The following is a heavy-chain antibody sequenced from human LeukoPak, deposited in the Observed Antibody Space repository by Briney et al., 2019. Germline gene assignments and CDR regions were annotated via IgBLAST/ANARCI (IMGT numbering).Heavy chain of an antibody. D-gene: IGHD3-10*01. V-gene: IGHV4-59*11. J-gene: IGHJ5*02. CDR2: IYYSGSI. Sequence: SETLSLTCTVSDGSISSRYWSWIRQPPGKGPEWMAYIYYSGSIDYNPSLKSRVTISIDTSKNQFSLRLSSVTAADTAVYYCTREVEGYSYASGRFLHFDPWGQGTLVTVSS. CDR3: TREVEGYSYASGRFLHFDP. CDR1: DGSISSRY.